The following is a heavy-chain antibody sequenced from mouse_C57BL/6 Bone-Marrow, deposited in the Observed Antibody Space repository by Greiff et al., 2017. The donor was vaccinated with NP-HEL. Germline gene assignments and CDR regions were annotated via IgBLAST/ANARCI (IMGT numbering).Heavy chain of an antibody. CDR2: INPSSGYT. CDR1: GYTFTSYT. V-gene: IGHV1-4*01. CDR3: ARGDLSGYYYAMDY. J-gene: IGHJ4*01. Sequence: QVQLKQSGAELARPGASVKMSCKASGYTFTSYTMHWVKQRPGQGLEWIGYINPSSGYTKYNQKFKDKATLTADKSSSTAYMQLSSLTSEDSAVYYCARGDLSGYYYAMDYWGQGTSVTVSS. D-gene: IGHD3-1*01.